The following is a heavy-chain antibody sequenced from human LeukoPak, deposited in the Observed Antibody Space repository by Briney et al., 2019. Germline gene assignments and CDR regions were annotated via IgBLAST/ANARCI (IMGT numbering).Heavy chain of an antibody. CDR1: GFIFSSYS. CDR2: ISSSSSTI. J-gene: IGHJ4*02. CDR3: ARGAYYYED. V-gene: IGHV3-48*01. Sequence: GASPRLSCAASGFIFSSYSMNWVRQAPGKGLEWVSYISSSSSTIYYADSVKGRFTISRDNAKNSLYLQMNSLRAEDTAVYYCARGAYYYEDWGQGTLVTVSS. D-gene: IGHD3-22*01.